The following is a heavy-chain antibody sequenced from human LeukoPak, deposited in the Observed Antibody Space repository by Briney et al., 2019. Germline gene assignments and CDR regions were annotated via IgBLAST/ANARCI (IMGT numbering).Heavy chain of an antibody. CDR2: ISGSGGGT. Sequence: GGSLRLSCAASGFTFSTYAMSWVRQAPGNGLEWVSAISGSGGGTYYADSVKGRFTISRDNSKNTLSLQMNSLRAEDTAVYYCARGGYSSGWYRDWGQGTLVTVSS. CDR3: ARGGYSSGWYRD. D-gene: IGHD6-19*01. V-gene: IGHV3-23*01. J-gene: IGHJ4*02. CDR1: GFTFSTYA.